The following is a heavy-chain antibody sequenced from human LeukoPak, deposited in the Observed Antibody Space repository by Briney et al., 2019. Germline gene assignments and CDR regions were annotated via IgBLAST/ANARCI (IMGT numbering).Heavy chain of an antibody. CDR1: GFTFSSYW. D-gene: IGHD2-2*01. J-gene: IGHJ5*02. Sequence: GGSLRLSCAASGFTFSSYWMSWVRQAPGKGLEWVANINQDGSVKHYVDSVKGRFIISRDNANTSLYLQMNSLRAEDTAGYYCARDASPHCSSTSCYSWSDPWGQGTLVTVSS. CDR2: INQDGSVK. V-gene: IGHV3-7*05. CDR3: ARDASPHCSSTSCYSWSDP.